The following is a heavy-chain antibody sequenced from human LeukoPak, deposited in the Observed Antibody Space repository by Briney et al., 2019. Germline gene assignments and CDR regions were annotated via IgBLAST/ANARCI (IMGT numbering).Heavy chain of an antibody. CDR1: GGSISNYY. Sequence: PSETLSLTCIVSGGSISNYYWSWIRQPAGKGLEWIGRIYTSGSTNYNPSLKSRVTMSVDTSKNQFSLKLTSVSAADTAVYYCARGGGYSYGYPFDYWGQGTLVTVSS. CDR2: IYTSGST. D-gene: IGHD5-18*01. CDR3: ARGGGYSYGYPFDY. V-gene: IGHV4-4*07. J-gene: IGHJ4*02.